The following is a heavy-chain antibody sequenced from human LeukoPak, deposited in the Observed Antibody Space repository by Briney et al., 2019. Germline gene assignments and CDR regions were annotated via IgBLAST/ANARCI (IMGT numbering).Heavy chain of an antibody. V-gene: IGHV1-2*02. CDR1: GYTFTGYY. D-gene: IGHD2-15*01. J-gene: IGHJ4*02. CDR2: INPNSGGT. CDR3: ARLYCSGGSCHREPFDY. Sequence: GASVKVSCKASGYTFTGYYMHWVRQAPGQVLEWMGWINPNSGGTNCAQKFQGRVTMTRDTSISTAYMELSRLRSDDTAVYYCARLYCSGGSCHREPFDYWGQGTLVTVSS.